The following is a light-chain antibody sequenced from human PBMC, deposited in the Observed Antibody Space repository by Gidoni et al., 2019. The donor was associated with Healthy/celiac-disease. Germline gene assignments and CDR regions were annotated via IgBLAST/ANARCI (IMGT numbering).Light chain of an antibody. J-gene: IGKJ5*01. CDR3: QQSYSTLIT. V-gene: IGKV1-39*01. CDR2: SAY. CDR1: QSIRSY. Sequence: IQMTQSPSSLSASVGDRVTITCRASQSIRSYLNWYQKKPGNAPKLLIYSAYSLQSGVPSRFSGSGSGTDFTLTISSLQPEDFATYYCQQSYSTLITFGQGTRLEIK.